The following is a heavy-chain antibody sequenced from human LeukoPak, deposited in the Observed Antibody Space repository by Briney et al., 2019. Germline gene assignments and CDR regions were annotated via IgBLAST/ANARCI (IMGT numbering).Heavy chain of an antibody. D-gene: IGHD3-3*01. CDR2: ISGSGGST. CDR1: GFTFSSYA. Sequence: GGSLRLSCAASGFTFSSYAMSWVRQAPGKGLEWVSAISGSGGSTYYADSVKGRFTISRDNSKNTLYLQMNSLRAEDTAVYYCAKTPREWRLYYYYMDVWGKGTTVTVSS. CDR3: AKTPREWRLYYYYMDV. J-gene: IGHJ6*03. V-gene: IGHV3-23*01.